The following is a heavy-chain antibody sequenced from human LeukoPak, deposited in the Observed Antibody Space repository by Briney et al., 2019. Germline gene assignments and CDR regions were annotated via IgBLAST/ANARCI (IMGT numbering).Heavy chain of an antibody. V-gene: IGHV1-18*01. CDR3: ARDVGSTSTNWFDS. D-gene: IGHD2-2*01. J-gene: IGHJ5*01. Sequence: ASVKVSCKASGYSFTDHGITWVRQAPGQGLEGMGWISGYKGLTKSAQKLQGRGTMTTDTSTTTVYMELRSLRPDDTAVYYCARDVGSTSTNWFDSWGQGTLVTVSS. CDR1: GYSFTDHG. CDR2: ISGYKGLT.